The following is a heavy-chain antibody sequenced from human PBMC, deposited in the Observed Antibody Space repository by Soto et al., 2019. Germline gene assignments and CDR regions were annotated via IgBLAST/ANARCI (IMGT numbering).Heavy chain of an antibody. D-gene: IGHD6-19*01. J-gene: IGHJ6*02. CDR2: ISGYNGNT. V-gene: IGHV1-18*01. Sequence: QVQLVQSGAEVKKPGASVTVSCKTSGYTFSNYGINWVRQAPGQGLEWMGWISGYNGNTNYAQTVQSRVTMTTDTSTGTVYMELRSLKSDDTAICYCSRFIMVGGWFDPNYYHGMDVWGQGTTVTVSS. CDR1: GYTFSNYG. CDR3: SRFIMVGGWFDPNYYHGMDV.